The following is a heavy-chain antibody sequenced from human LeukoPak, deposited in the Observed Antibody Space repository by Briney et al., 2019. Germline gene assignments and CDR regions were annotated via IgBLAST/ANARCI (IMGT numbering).Heavy chain of an antibody. CDR2: IYYSGST. D-gene: IGHD5/OR15-5a*01. CDR3: AREIVSSYYYNGMDV. Sequence: PSETLSLTCTVSGGSISSGSHYWNWIRQHPGKGLEWIGSIYYSGSTYYNPSLESRVTISIDTAKNQFSLRLSSVTAADTAVYFCAREIVSSYYYNGMDVWGQGTTVTVSS. V-gene: IGHV4-39*07. J-gene: IGHJ6*02. CDR1: GGSISSGSHY.